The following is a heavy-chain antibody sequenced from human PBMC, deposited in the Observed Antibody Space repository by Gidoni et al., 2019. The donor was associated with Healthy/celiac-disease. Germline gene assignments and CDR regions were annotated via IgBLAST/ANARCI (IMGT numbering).Heavy chain of an antibody. CDR1: GGSFSGYY. CDR2: IIHSGST. V-gene: IGHV4-34*12. D-gene: IGHD2-2*01. J-gene: IGHJ5*02. CDR3: ARAYQLLWGGWFDP. Sequence: QVQLQQWGAGLLKPSETLSLTCAVYGGSFSGYYWSWVRQSPGKGLEWVGEIIHSGSTKYNPSLNSRVTISLDTSKNQFSLKLSSVTAADTAVYYCARAYQLLWGGWFDPWGQGTLVTVSS.